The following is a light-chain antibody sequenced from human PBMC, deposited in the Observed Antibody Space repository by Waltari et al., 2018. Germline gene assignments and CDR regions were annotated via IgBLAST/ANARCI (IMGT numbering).Light chain of an antibody. CDR3: HQRSTWPLLT. V-gene: IGKV3-11*01. Sequence: IVLTQSPATLSLSPGESAPLSCRASQSVSTYLAWYQQQRGQAPRLLIYDASNRATGIPARFSGSGSGTDFTLTSSSLEPEDFAIYYCHQRSTWPLLTFGGGTKVEIK. CDR1: QSVSTY. CDR2: DAS. J-gene: IGKJ4*01.